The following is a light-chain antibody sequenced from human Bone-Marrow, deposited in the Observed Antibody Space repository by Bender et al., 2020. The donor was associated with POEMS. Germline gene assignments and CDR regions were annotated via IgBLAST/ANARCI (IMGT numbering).Light chain of an antibody. Sequence: SYELTQPPSVSVSPGQTARITCSGDGLPKKYAYWYQQKSGQAPVLVVYDDRDRPKGVPERFSGFNSGNTATLNISGLQAEDEADYYCGAFTTSRTWVFGGGTRVTVL. J-gene: IGLJ3*02. CDR3: GAFTTSRTWV. V-gene: IGLV3-10*01. CDR1: GLPKKY. CDR2: DDR.